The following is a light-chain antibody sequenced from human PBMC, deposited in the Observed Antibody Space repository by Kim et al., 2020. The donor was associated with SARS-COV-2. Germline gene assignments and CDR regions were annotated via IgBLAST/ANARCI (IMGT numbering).Light chain of an antibody. CDR3: HSRDSSNNHL. J-gene: IGLJ3*02. CDR2: GKN. CDR1: RLRRYY. V-gene: IGLV3-19*01. Sequence: VALGQTVRITCQGDRLRRYYASWYQQKPGQAPVLVIYGKNNRPSGIPDRASGSSSGTAASVTITGAKAEDDADYYCHSRDSSNNHLFGGGTELTVL.